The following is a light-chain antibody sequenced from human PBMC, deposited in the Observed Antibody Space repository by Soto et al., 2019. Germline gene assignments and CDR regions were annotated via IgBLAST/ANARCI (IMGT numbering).Light chain of an antibody. CDR3: AAWDDSLSGPVI. CDR1: SSNIGSSY. V-gene: IGLV1-47*01. J-gene: IGLJ2*01. Sequence: QSVLTQAPSASGTPGQRVTISCSGSSSNIGSSYVYWYQHLPGTAPKLLIYRNDQRPSGVPDRFSGSKSGTSGSLAISGLRSEDEADYYCAAWDDSLSGPVIFGGGTKVTVL. CDR2: RND.